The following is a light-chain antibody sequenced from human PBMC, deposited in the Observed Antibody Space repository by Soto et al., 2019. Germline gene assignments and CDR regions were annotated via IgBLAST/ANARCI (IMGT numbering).Light chain of an antibody. CDR1: QSVSSN. CDR3: QQYNNWPLT. V-gene: IGKV3-15*01. J-gene: IGKJ4*01. CDR2: GAS. Sequence: EIVMTQSPATLSVSPGERATLSCRASQSVSSNLAWYQQKRGQAPRLLIYGASTRATGIPARFSGSGSGTEFTLTMSSLQSEDFAVYYCQQYNNWPLTVGGGTKVEIK.